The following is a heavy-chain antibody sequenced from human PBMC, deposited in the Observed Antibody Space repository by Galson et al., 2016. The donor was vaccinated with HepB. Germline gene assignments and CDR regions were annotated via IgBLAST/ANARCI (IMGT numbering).Heavy chain of an antibody. CDR3: GKHGGFDY. J-gene: IGHJ4*02. D-gene: IGHD3-16*01. CDR2: VTGRGDTT. V-gene: IGHV3-23*01. Sequence: SLRLSCAASGFSFSSSGMSWVRQTPGRGLEWLSGVTGRGDTTHYADSVRGRFTISRDNSKNTLYLYMNSLRAGDTAVYYCGKHGGFDYWGQGALATVSS. CDR1: GFSFSSSG.